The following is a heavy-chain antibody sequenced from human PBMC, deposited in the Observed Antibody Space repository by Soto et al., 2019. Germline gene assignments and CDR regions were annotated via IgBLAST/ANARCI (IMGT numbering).Heavy chain of an antibody. CDR1: GYSFTNND. CDR3: ARMATFGSLNWFDP. D-gene: IGHD3-16*01. V-gene: IGHV1-8*01. Sequence: ASVKVSCQASGYSFTNNDVSCVRQASGQGLEWMGWMNPGSGDTGYAQKFQGRVTMTRDISTATAYMGLSSLRSDDTATYYCARMATFGSLNWFDPWAQGTLVTVSS. CDR2: MNPGSGDT. J-gene: IGHJ5*02.